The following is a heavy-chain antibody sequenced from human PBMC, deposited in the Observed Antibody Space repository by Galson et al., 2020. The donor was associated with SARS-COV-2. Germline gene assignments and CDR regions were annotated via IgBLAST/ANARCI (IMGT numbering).Heavy chain of an antibody. CDR3: ARARGHYDFWSGYPHYFDY. V-gene: IGHV4-59*11. CDR2: IYYSGST. J-gene: IGHJ4*02. CDR1: GDSISSHY. Sequence: SETLSLTCTVSGDSISSHYWSWIRQPPGKGLEWIGYIYYSGSTNYNPSLKSRVTISADTSKSQFSLKLISVSAADTAVYYCARARGHYDFWSGYPHYFDYWGQGTLVSVSS. D-gene: IGHD3-3*01.